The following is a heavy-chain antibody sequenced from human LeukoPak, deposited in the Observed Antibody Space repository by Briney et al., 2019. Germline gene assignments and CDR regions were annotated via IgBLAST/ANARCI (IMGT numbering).Heavy chain of an antibody. J-gene: IGHJ4*02. V-gene: IGHV3-23*01. CDR3: AREYYYYDSSGYYYPLDY. CDR2: ISGSGGST. CDR1: GFTFSSYA. D-gene: IGHD3-22*01. Sequence: GGSLRLSCAASGFTFSSYAMSWVRQAPGKGLEWVSAISGSGGSTYYADSVKGRFTISRDNAKNSLYLQMNSLRAEDTAVYYCAREYYYYDSSGYYYPLDYWGQGTLVTVSS.